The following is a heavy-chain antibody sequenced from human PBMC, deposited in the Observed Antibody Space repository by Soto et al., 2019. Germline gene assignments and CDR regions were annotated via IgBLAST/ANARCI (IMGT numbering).Heavy chain of an antibody. J-gene: IGHJ5*01. Sequence: EVQLVESGGGLVQPGGSLRLSCAASGFTFSIYSMNWVRQAPGKGLEWISYMGSSGDNTIGHADSVKGRFTISRDNAKTSLYLKMNSLGVEDTAVYYCARSPGYCSGGRCYNWVDSWGQGTLVIVSS. CDR2: MGSSGDNTI. D-gene: IGHD2-15*01. CDR3: ARSPGYCSGGRCYNWVDS. CDR1: GFTFSIYS. V-gene: IGHV3-48*01.